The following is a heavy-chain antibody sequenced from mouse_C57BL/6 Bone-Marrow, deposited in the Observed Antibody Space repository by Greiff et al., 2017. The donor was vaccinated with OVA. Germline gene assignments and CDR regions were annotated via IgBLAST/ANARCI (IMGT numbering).Heavy chain of an antibody. Sequence: QVQLQQSGTELVKPGASVKLSCKASGYTFTSYWMHWVKQRPGQGLEWIGNINPSNGGTNYNEKFKSKATLTVDKSSSTAYMQLSSLTSEDSAVYYCARKRGYDSLYFDVWGTGTTVTVSS. D-gene: IGHD2-4*01. J-gene: IGHJ1*03. V-gene: IGHV1-53*01. CDR1: GYTFTSYW. CDR2: INPSNGGT. CDR3: ARKRGYDSLYFDV.